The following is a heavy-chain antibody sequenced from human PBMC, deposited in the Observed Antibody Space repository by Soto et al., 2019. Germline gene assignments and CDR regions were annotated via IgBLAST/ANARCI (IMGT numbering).Heavy chain of an antibody. CDR1: GGSVSSGNYF. D-gene: IGHD1-20*01. CDR3: ARRLIDNRNQGHAFDF. CDR2: IYYNGDT. V-gene: IGHV4-39*01. Sequence: QLQLQESGPGLVKPAETLSLKCAVSGGSVSSGNYFWGWIRQPPGKGLEWIGNIYYNGDTYYSPSLTSRFSLTVDTAQTQFSLRLTSVPAADTAVYYCARRLIDNRNQGHAFDFWGQGTLVTVSS. J-gene: IGHJ3*01.